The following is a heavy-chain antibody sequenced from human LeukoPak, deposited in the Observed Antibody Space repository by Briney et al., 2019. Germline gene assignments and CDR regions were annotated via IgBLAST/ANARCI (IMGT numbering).Heavy chain of an antibody. CDR1: GGSFSGYY. Sequence: KASETLSLTCAVYGGSFSGYYWSWIRQPPGKGLEWIGEINHSGSTNYNPSLKSRVTISVDTSKNQFSLKLSSVTAADTAVYYCARAAVAGGRGRRASLFDYWGQGTLVTVSS. J-gene: IGHJ4*02. D-gene: IGHD6-19*01. CDR3: ARAAVAGGRGRRASLFDY. CDR2: INHSGST. V-gene: IGHV4-34*01.